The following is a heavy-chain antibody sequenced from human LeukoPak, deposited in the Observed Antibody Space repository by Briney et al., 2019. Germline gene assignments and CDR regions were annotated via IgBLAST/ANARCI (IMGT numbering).Heavy chain of an antibody. D-gene: IGHD3-22*01. CDR3: ARHRDYYDS. CDR1: GASINNNF. Sequence: PSETLSLTCTVSGASINNNFWTWIRLPPGKGLEWIGYIYSSGSVNYNPSLKSRVIISGDTSKNQISLNLTSVTAADTALYFCARHRDYYDSWGHGTLVTVSS. CDR2: IYSSGSV. V-gene: IGHV4-59*08. J-gene: IGHJ4*01.